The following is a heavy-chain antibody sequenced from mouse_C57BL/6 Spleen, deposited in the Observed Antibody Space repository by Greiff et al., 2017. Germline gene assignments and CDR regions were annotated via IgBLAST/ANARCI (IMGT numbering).Heavy chain of an antibody. Sequence: QVQLQQPGAELVRPGTSVKLSCKASGYTFTSYWMHWVKQRPGQGLEWIGVIDPSDSYTNYNQKFKGKATLTVDTSSSTAYMQLSSLTSEDSAVYYCARGGYGSRGDYWGQGTTLTVSS. CDR1: GYTFTSYW. V-gene: IGHV1-59*01. D-gene: IGHD1-1*01. J-gene: IGHJ2*01. CDR2: IDPSDSYT. CDR3: ARGGYGSRGDY.